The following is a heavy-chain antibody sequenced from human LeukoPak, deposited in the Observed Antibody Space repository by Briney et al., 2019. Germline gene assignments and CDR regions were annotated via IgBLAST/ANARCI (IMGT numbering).Heavy chain of an antibody. Sequence: PSETLSLTCAVYGGSFSGYYWSWIRQPPGKGLEWIGEINHSGSTNYNPSLKSRVTISVDTSKNQFSLKLSSVTVADTAVYYCARITSGYDFDYWGQGTLVTVSS. V-gene: IGHV4-34*01. CDR1: GGSFSGYY. D-gene: IGHD5-12*01. J-gene: IGHJ4*02. CDR2: INHSGST. CDR3: ARITSGYDFDY.